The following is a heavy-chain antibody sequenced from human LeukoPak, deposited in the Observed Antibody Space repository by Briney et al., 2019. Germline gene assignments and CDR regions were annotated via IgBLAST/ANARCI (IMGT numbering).Heavy chain of an antibody. CDR1: GGSISSYY. CDR2: IYYSGST. Sequence: SETLSLTCTVSGGSISSYYWSWIRQPPGKGLEWIGYIYYSGSTNYNPSLKSRVTISVDTSKNQFSLKLSSVTAADTAVYYCARDAYCSSTSCYTAWFDPWGQGTLVTVSS. V-gene: IGHV4-59*01. CDR3: ARDAYCSSTSCYTAWFDP. J-gene: IGHJ5*02. D-gene: IGHD2-2*02.